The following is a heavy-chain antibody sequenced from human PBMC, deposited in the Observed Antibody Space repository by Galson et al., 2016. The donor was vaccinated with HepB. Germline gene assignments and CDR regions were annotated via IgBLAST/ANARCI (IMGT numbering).Heavy chain of an antibody. J-gene: IGHJ6*02. CDR3: ARGLVYCGGDFYLTHPCGMDV. Sequence: SVKVSCKASGGTFKNYAISWVRQAPGQGLEWMGGIVPFVKKKNHAPRFQGRITITADESTGTAYMELSRPRSDDTAVYYCARGLVYCGGDFYLTHPCGMDVWGQATTVSVSS. CDR2: IVPFVKKK. CDR1: GGTFKNYA. D-gene: IGHD2-21*01. V-gene: IGHV1-69*13.